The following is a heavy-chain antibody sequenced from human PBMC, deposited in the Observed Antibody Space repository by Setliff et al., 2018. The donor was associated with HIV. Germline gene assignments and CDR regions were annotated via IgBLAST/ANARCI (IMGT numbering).Heavy chain of an antibody. CDR1: GGSISHYY. D-gene: IGHD1-26*01. CDR2: IFYSGST. J-gene: IGHJ4*02. V-gene: IGHV4-59*12. CDR3: AGDAGYKGAADY. Sequence: SETLSLTCTVSGGSISHYYWTWIRQPPGKGLEWIGYIFYSGSTNYNPSLKSRLTISVDRSKNQFSLKLRSVTAADTAVYYCAGDAGYKGAADYWGQGTLVTVSS.